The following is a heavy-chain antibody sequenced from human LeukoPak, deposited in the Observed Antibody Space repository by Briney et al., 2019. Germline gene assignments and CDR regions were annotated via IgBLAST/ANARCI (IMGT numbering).Heavy chain of an antibody. V-gene: IGHV4-34*01. D-gene: IGHD1-26*01. CDR1: GGSFSGYY. CDR2: INHSGST. J-gene: IGHJ6*02. Sequence: SETLSLTCAVYGGSFSGYYWSWIRQPPGKGLEWLGEINHSGSTNYNPSLKSRVTISVDTSKNQFSLKLSSVTAADTAVYYCAGLWCGSYYLNYYYGMDVWGQGTTVTVSS. CDR3: AGLWCGSYYLNYYYGMDV.